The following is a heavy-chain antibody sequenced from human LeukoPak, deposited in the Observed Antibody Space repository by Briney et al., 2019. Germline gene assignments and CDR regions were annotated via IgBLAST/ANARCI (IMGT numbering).Heavy chain of an antibody. CDR1: GVTCSSYA. V-gene: IGHV3-23*01. J-gene: IGHJ4*02. CDR3: AKGSIFTGYFF. CDR2: ISGSGGST. Sequence: PGGSLRLSCAGSGVTCSSYAMSWGRQAQGKGLEGGSAISGSGGSTNYADSVKGRFTISRDNSKNTLYLQMSSLRAEDTAEYYCAKGSIFTGYFFWGQGTLVTVSS. D-gene: IGHD3-9*01.